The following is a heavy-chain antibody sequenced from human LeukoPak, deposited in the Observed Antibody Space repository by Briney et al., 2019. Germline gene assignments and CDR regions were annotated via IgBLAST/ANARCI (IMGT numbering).Heavy chain of an antibody. D-gene: IGHD5-18*01. CDR1: GYTLTELS. CDR3: ARGDVDTAYDY. Sequence: ASVKVSCKVSGYTLTELSMHWVRQAPGKGLEWMGGFDPEDGETIYAQKFQGRVTITADESTSTAYMELSSLRSEDTAVYYCARGDVDTAYDYWGQGTLVTVSS. CDR2: FDPEDGET. V-gene: IGHV1-24*01. J-gene: IGHJ4*02.